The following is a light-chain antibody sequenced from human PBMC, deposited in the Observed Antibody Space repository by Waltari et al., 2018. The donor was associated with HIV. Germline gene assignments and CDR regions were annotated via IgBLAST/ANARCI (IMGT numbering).Light chain of an antibody. J-gene: IGKJ4*01. V-gene: IGKV1-39*01. CDR2: SVF. CDR3: QQSYSTLVT. Sequence: IQMTQSPSSLSASVGARVIITCRANQSISNYLNWYQQKPGRAPNLLIYSVFNLQSGVPSRFSGSGSGTDFSLTIISLQPEDFATYYCQQSYSTLVTFGGGTKVEIK. CDR1: QSISNY.